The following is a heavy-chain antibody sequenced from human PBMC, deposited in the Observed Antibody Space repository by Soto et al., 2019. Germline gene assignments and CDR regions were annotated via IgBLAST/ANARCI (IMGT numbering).Heavy chain of an antibody. V-gene: IGHV3-30-3*01. Sequence: RLSCAASGFIFSSYSMHCVHQAPGRGLEWVSIISYDGSNKYYADSVKGRFTISRDNSKNMLYLQMNSLRTEDKSMYYCGRCSSTTCHLEADYWGQGTLVTVS. CDR2: ISYDGSNK. CDR1: GFIFSSYS. CDR3: GRCSSTTCHLEADY. D-gene: IGHD2-2*01. J-gene: IGHJ4*02.